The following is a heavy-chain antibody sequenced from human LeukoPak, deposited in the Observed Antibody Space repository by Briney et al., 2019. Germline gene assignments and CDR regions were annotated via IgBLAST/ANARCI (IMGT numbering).Heavy chain of an antibody. CDR2: IYYSGST. D-gene: IGHD2-15*01. CDR1: GGAISSGDYY. V-gene: IGHV4-30-4*01. CDR3: AIERGCSGGSCYSGRGYNWFDP. Sequence: PAQSLSLTCTVPGGAISSGDYYWSWIRQPPGKGLEWIGYIYYSGSTYYNPSLKSRVTISVDTSKNQFSLKLSSVTAADTAVYYCAIERGCSGGSCYSGRGYNWFDPWGQGTLVTVSS. J-gene: IGHJ5*02.